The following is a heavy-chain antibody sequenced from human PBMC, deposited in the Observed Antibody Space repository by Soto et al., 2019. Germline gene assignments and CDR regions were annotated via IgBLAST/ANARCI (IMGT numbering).Heavy chain of an antibody. CDR2: ISSSSSYI. CDR3: ARFFDILTGYYAFDY. D-gene: IGHD3-9*01. Sequence: EVQLVESGGGLVKPGGSLRLSCAASGFTFSSYSMNWVRQAPGKGLEWVSSISSSSSYIYYADSVKGRFTISRDNAKNSLYLQMNSLRAEDTAVYYCARFFDILTGYYAFDYWGQGTLVTVSS. CDR1: GFTFSSYS. J-gene: IGHJ4*02. V-gene: IGHV3-21*01.